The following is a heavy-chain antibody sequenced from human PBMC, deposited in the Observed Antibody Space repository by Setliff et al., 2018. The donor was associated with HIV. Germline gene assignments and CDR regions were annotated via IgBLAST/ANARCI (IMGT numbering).Heavy chain of an antibody. J-gene: IGHJ4*02. Sequence: PGGSLRLSCAASGITLSDHWMHWVRQVPGKGLVWVSRTNNDGSITNYADFVKGRFTMSRDSAKNTLYLQMNSLRVEDTAVYYCVKWNYPNSWGQGTLVTVSS. CDR2: TNNDGSIT. CDR1: GITLSDHW. V-gene: IGHV3-74*01. CDR3: VKWNYPNS. D-gene: IGHD1-7*01.